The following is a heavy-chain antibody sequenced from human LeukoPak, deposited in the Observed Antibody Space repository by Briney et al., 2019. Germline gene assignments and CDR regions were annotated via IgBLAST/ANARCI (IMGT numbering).Heavy chain of an antibody. V-gene: IGHV1-18*01. CDR2: ISAYNGNT. CDR1: GGTFSSYA. CDR3: ARDRYCSSTSCLEWFDP. Sequence: ASVKVSCKASGGTFSSYAISWVRQAPGQGLEWMGWISAYNGNTNYAQKLQGRVTMTTDTSTSTAYMELRSLRSDDTAVYYCARDRYCSSTSCLEWFDPWGQGTLVTVSS. D-gene: IGHD2-2*01. J-gene: IGHJ5*02.